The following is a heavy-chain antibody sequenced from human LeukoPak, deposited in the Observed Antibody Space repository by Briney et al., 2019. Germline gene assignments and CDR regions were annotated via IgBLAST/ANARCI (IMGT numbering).Heavy chain of an antibody. D-gene: IGHD2-21*02. CDR2: ISSGSSTI. J-gene: IGHJ4*02. CDR3: ARGRADYYFDY. CDR1: GFTFSGYS. V-gene: IGHV3-48*01. Sequence: GSLRLSCAASGFTFSGYSMNWVRQAPGKGLEWVSYISSGSSTIYYADSVRGRFTISRDNAKSSLYLQMNSLRAEDTAVYYCARGRADYYFDYWSQGTLVTVSS.